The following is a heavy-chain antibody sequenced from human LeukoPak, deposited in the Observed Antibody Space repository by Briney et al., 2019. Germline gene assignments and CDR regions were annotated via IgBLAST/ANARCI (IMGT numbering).Heavy chain of an antibody. V-gene: IGHV3-15*01. Sequence: GGSLRLSCAASGFTVSSTYMNWVRQAPGKGLEWVGRIKRKTDGGTTDYAAPVKGRFIISRDDSNNTLYLQMNSLKTEDTAVYYCSTDVSGTNWDYFDYWGQGTLATVSS. D-gene: IGHD1-26*01. J-gene: IGHJ4*02. CDR3: STDVSGTNWDYFDY. CDR1: GFTVSSTY. CDR2: IKRKTDGGTT.